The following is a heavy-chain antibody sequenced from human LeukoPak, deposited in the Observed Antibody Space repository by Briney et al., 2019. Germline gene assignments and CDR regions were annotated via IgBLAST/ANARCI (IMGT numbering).Heavy chain of an antibody. D-gene: IGHD2-15*01. CDR3: ARDGLAAATLHWCFDL. V-gene: IGHV3-21*01. CDR2: ISSGSSCI. CDR1: GFTFSSYS. Sequence: GGSLRLSCAASGFTFSSYSMNWVRQAPGKGLEWVSSISSGSSCIYYADSVKGRFTISRDNARNSLYLQMNSLRAEDTAVYYCARDGLAAATLHWCFDLWGRGTLVTVSS. J-gene: IGHJ2*01.